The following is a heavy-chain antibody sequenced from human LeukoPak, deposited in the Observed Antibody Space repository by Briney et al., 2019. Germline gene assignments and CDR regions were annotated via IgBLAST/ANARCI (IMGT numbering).Heavy chain of an antibody. V-gene: IGHV1-18*04. CDR1: GYTFTSYG. Sequence: GASAKVSCKASGYTFTSYGISWVRQAPGQGLEWMGWISAYNGNTNYAQKLQGRVTMTTDTSTSTAYMELRSLRSDDTAVYYCARLGDGYYYDSSGYPPDYWGQGTLVTVSS. J-gene: IGHJ4*02. CDR3: ARLGDGYYYDSSGYPPDY. CDR2: ISAYNGNT. D-gene: IGHD3-22*01.